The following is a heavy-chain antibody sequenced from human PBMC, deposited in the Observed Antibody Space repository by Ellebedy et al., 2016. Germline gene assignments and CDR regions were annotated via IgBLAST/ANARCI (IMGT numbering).Heavy chain of an antibody. CDR2: ISYDGSNK. CDR1: GFTFSSYA. CDR3: ARDRRGYDLGAFDI. V-gene: IGHV3-30-3*01. J-gene: IGHJ3*02. D-gene: IGHD5-12*01. Sequence: GGSLRLSCAASGFTFSSYAMHWVRQAPGKGLEWVAVISYDGSNKYYADSVKGRFTISRDSSKNTLYLQMNSLRAEDTAVYYCARDRRGYDLGAFDIWGQGTLVTVSS.